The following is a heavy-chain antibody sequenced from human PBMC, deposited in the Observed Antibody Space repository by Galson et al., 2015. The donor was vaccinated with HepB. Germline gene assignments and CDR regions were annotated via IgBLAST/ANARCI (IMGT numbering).Heavy chain of an antibody. CDR2: ISSSSSYT. V-gene: IGHV3-11*06. J-gene: IGHJ3*02. CDR1: GFTFSTYA. D-gene: IGHD3-22*01. CDR3: ARAGYYYDSSEAFGAFDI. Sequence: SLRLSCAASGFTFSTYAMSWVRQAPGKGLEWVSYISSSSSYTNYADSVKGRFTISRDNAKNSLYLQMNSLRAEDTAVYYCARAGYYYDSSEAFGAFDIWGQGTMVTVSS.